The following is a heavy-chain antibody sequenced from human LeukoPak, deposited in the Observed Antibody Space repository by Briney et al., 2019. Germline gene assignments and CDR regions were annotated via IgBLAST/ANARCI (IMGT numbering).Heavy chain of an antibody. D-gene: IGHD6-19*01. CDR2: FDPEDGET. V-gene: IGHV1-24*01. Sequence: ASVKVSCKVSGYTLTELSMHWVRQAPGKGLEWMGGFDPEDGETIYAQKFQGRVTMTEDTSTDTAYMELSSLRSEDTAVYYCATSIAVAGRVDAFDIWGQGTMVTVSS. CDR3: ATSIAVAGRVDAFDI. J-gene: IGHJ3*02. CDR1: GYTLTELS.